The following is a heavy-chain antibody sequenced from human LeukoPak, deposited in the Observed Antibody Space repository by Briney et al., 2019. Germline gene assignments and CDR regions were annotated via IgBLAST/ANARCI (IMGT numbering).Heavy chain of an antibody. D-gene: IGHD6-25*01. CDR3: ATDGPHSSGWAHFDH. J-gene: IGHJ4*02. CDR2: IYIDGAT. CDR1: GFIFSNSE. V-gene: IGHV3-48*03. Sequence: GGSLRLSCEVSGFIFSNSEMHWVRQAPGKGLEWLSYIYIDGATIYLDSVKGRFTMSRDITKNLLYLQMHGLRAEDTAVYYCATDGPHSSGWAHFDHWGQGTLVTVSS.